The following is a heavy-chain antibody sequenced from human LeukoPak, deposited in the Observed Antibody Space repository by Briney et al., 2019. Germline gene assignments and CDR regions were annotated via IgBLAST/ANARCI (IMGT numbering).Heavy chain of an antibody. CDR1: GGTFSSYA. Sequence: GASVKVSCKASGGTFSSYAISWVRQAPGQGLEWMGGIIPIFGTANYAQKFQGRVTITADESTSTAYMELSSLRSEDTAVYYCARDSPIASSHHYLQHWGQGTLVTVSS. J-gene: IGHJ1*01. V-gene: IGHV1-69*13. D-gene: IGHD6-13*01. CDR3: ARDSPIASSHHYLQH. CDR2: IIPIFGTA.